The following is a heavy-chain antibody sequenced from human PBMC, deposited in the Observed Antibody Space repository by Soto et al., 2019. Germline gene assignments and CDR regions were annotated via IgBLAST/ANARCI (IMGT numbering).Heavy chain of an antibody. J-gene: IGHJ1*01. D-gene: IGHD4-17*01. V-gene: IGHV4-4*02. CDR1: SASISSTNW. CDR3: ASKNYGDSLTPLQF. Sequence: QVQLQESGPGLVKPSETLSLTCAVSSASISSTNWWNWVRQPPGKGLEWIGEIYHDGSTNYSPSLKSRVTISVDKSKNQFYLSLMSVTAADTAVYYCASKNYGDSLTPLQFWGQGTLITVSS. CDR2: IYHDGST.